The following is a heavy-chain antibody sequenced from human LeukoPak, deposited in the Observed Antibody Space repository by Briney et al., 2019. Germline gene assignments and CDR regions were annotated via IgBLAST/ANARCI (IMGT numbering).Heavy chain of an antibody. CDR1: GFTFSSYG. CDR2: IWYDGSNK. V-gene: IGHV3-33*01. J-gene: IGHJ4*02. Sequence: PGGSLRLSCAASGFTFSSYGMHWVRQAPGKGLEWVAVIWYDGSNKYYADSVKGRFTISRDNSKNTLYLQMNSLRAEDTAVYYCARDNFHYSSGWYHYWGQGTLVTVSS. D-gene: IGHD6-19*01. CDR3: ARDNFHYSSGWYHY.